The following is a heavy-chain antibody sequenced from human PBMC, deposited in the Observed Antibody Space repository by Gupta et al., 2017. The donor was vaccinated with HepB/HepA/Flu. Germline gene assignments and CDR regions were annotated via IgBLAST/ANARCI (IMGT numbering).Heavy chain of an antibody. CDR1: GFTFSSYS. V-gene: IGHV3-48*02. J-gene: IGHJ5*02. D-gene: IGHD3-22*01. Sequence: EVQLVESGGGLVQPGGSLRLSCAASGFTFSSYSMNWVRQAPGKGLEWVSYISSSSSTIYYADSVKGRVTISRDNAKNSLYRQMNSLRDEETAVYDCARSRYYDSSGYQNNWFDPGGQGTLVTVSS. CDR2: ISSSSSTI. CDR3: ARSRYYDSSGYQNNWFDP.